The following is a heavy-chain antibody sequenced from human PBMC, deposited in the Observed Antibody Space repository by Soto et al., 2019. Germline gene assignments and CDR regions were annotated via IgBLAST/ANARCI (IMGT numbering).Heavy chain of an antibody. CDR3: AKDRYSSPMGYYYGMDV. CDR2: IIPIFGTA. V-gene: IGHV1-69*13. CDR1: RVAFSKFI. D-gene: IGHD6-19*01. Sequence: SVKVSCKASRVAFSKFIVTWVRQAPGLGLEWVGGIIPIFGTANYAQKFQGRVTITADESTSTSYMEVNNLRFEDTAVYYCAKDRYSSPMGYYYGMDVWGQGTTVTVSS. J-gene: IGHJ6*02.